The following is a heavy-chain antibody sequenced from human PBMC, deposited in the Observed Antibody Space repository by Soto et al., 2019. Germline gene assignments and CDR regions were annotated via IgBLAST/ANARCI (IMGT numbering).Heavy chain of an antibody. Sequence: QVQLVQSGAEVKKPGASVKVSCKASGYTFTSYAMHWVRQAPGQRLEWMGWINAGNGNTKYSQKFQGRVTITRDTSASTAYMELSSVRSEATAVYYCARSDSGSYGDYRGQGTLVTVSS. D-gene: IGHD1-26*01. CDR1: GYTFTSYA. J-gene: IGHJ4*02. CDR3: ARSDSGSYGDY. CDR2: INAGNGNT. V-gene: IGHV1-3*01.